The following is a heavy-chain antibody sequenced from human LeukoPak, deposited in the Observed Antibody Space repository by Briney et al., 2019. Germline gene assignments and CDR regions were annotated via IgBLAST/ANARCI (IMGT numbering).Heavy chain of an antibody. Sequence: PGGSLRLSCAASGFIFSSYEMNWVRQAPGKGLEWVSYMSSSGRTIYYADSVKGRFTISRDNAKNSLYLQMNSLRAEDTAVYYCAREGPNWNDFDHWGQGTLVTVSS. V-gene: IGHV3-48*03. CDR1: GFIFSSYE. J-gene: IGHJ4*02. CDR3: AREGPNWNDFDH. CDR2: MSSSGRTI. D-gene: IGHD1-1*01.